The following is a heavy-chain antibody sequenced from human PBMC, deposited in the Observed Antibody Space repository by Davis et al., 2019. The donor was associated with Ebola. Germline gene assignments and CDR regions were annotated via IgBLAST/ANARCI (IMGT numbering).Heavy chain of an antibody. CDR2: IYPSGTT. CDR3: ARLLWFGELNNWYFDL. Sequence: PSETLSLTFTVSGDSISSSRSFWGWIRQSPGKGLDWIGNIYPSGTTYYNPSLKSRATISVDTSKNQCSLKLSSVTAADTAVYYCARLLWFGELNNWYFDLWGRGTLVTVSS. D-gene: IGHD3-10*01. V-gene: IGHV4-39*07. J-gene: IGHJ2*01. CDR1: GDSISSSRSF.